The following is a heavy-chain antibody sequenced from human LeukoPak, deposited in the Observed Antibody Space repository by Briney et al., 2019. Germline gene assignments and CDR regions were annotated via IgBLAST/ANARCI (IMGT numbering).Heavy chain of an antibody. CDR1: GFTFSSSA. J-gene: IGHJ4*02. V-gene: IGHV3-23*01. CDR2: ISASGGST. Sequence: GGSLRLSCAASGFTFSSSAMSWVRQVPGKGLEWASGISASGGSTYYADSVRGRFTISRDNSKNTLYVQMNSLRDEDTAVYYCAKKGATTGDFDYWGQGTLVTVSS. CDR3: AKKGATTGDFDY. D-gene: IGHD1-26*01.